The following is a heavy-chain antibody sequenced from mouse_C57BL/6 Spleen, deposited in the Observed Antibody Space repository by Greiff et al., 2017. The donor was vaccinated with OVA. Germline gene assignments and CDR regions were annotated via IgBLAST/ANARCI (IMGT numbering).Heavy chain of an antibody. Sequence: VQLKESGAELVKPGASVKLSCTASGFNIKDYYMHWVKQRTEQGLEWIGRIDPEDGETKYAPKFQGKATITADTSSNTAYRQLSSLTSEDTAVYYCARSHYYGSSSGYFDVWGTGTTVTVSS. CDR2: IDPEDGET. J-gene: IGHJ1*03. CDR3: ARSHYYGSSSGYFDV. D-gene: IGHD1-1*01. V-gene: IGHV14-2*01. CDR1: GFNIKDYY.